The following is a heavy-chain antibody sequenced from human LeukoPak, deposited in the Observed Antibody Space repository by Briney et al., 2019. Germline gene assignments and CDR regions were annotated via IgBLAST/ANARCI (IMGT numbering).Heavy chain of an antibody. CDR3: ARGYCSGGSCYEDY. Sequence: SETLSLTCTVSGGSIRSSYYYWGWIRQPPGKGLEWIGSIYDSGSTYYNPSLKSRVTISVDTSKNQFSLKLSSATAADTAVYYCARGYCSGGSCYEDYWGQGTLVTVSS. J-gene: IGHJ4*02. V-gene: IGHV4-39*01. CDR2: IYDSGST. CDR1: GGSIRSSYYY. D-gene: IGHD2-15*01.